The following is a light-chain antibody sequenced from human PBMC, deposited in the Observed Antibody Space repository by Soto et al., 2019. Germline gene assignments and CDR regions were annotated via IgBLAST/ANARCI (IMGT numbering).Light chain of an antibody. V-gene: IGKV3-15*01. CDR3: QQYNKWPLT. CDR2: HAS. J-gene: IGKJ4*01. Sequence: EIVMTQSPATLSLSPWEITTLSCRASQNINDNLAWYQQKPGQAPRLLIYHASTRSTGTPARFSGSGSGTDFTLTISSLQSEDFGVYYCQQYNKWPLTFGGGTKVDIK. CDR1: QNINDN.